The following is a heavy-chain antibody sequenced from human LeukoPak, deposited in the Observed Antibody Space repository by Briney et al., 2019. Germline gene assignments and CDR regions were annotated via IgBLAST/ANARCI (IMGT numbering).Heavy chain of an antibody. D-gene: IGHD1-26*01. J-gene: IGHJ3*02. CDR1: GFTVSSNY. CDR3: ARDLVGATRDAFDI. V-gene: IGHV3-53*01. Sequence: GGSLRLSCAASGFTVSSNYISWVRQAPGKGLEWVSVIYSGGSTYYADSVKGRFTISRDNSKNTLYLQMNSLRAEDTAVYYCARDLVGATRDAFDIWGQGTMVTVSS. CDR2: IYSGGST.